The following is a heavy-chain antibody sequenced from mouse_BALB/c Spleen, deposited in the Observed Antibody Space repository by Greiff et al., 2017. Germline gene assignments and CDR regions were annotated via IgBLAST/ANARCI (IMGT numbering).Heavy chain of an antibody. CDR3: ARGDYDYDRFAY. V-gene: IGHV5-6-5*01. D-gene: IGHD2-4*01. J-gene: IGHJ3*01. CDR2: ISSGGST. Sequence: EVQLVESGGGLVKPGGSLKLSCAASGFTFSSYAMSWVRQTPEKRLEWVASISSGGSTYYPDSVKGRFTISRDNARNILYLQMSSLRSEDTAMYYCARGDYDYDRFAYWGQGTLVTVSA. CDR1: GFTFSSYA.